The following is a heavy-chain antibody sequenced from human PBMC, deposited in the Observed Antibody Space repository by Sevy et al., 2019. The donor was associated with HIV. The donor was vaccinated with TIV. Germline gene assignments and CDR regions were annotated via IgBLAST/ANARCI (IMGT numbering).Heavy chain of an antibody. CDR3: ARGGYYYDSSGYYYHYGMDV. J-gene: IGHJ6*02. Sequence: GGSLRLSCAASGFTFSSYWMHWVRQAPGKGLVWVSRINSDGSSTSYANSVKGRFTISRDNAKNTVYLQMNSLRAEDTALYYCARGGYYYDSSGYYYHYGMDVWGQGTTVTVSS. CDR1: GFTFSSYW. CDR2: INSDGSST. V-gene: IGHV3-74*01. D-gene: IGHD3-22*01.